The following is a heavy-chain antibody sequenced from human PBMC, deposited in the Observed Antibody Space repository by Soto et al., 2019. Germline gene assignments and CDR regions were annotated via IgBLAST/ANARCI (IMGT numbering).Heavy chain of an antibody. CDR1: WYSFTSFW. V-gene: IGHV5-51*01. J-gene: IGHJ4*02. D-gene: IGHD3-22*01. Sequence: LKISFKGFWYSFTSFWIGWVRPMPGKGLEWMGIIYPGDSDTRYSPSFQGKVTISADKSISTAYLQWSSLKASDTAMYYCARHYSDSSGYLGYWGQGTVATVS. CDR2: IYPGDSDT. CDR3: ARHYSDSSGYLGY.